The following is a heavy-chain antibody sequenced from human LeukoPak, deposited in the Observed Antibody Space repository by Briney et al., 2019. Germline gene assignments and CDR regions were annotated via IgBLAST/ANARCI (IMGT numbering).Heavy chain of an antibody. CDR1: GFTFSSYG. D-gene: IGHD6-13*01. CDR3: AKEAYSSSWFIDY. Sequence: PGGSLRLSCAASGFTFSSYGTHWVRQAPGKGLEWVAFIRYDGSNKYYADSVKGRFTISRDNSKNTLYLQVNSLRAEDTAVYYCAKEAYSSSWFIDYWGQGTLVTVSS. V-gene: IGHV3-30*02. CDR2: IRYDGSNK. J-gene: IGHJ4*02.